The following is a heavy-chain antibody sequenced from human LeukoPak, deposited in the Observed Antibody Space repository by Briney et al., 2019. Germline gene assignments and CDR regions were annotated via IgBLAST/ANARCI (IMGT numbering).Heavy chain of an antibody. CDR3: ARGTVTTSMKAFDI. D-gene: IGHD4-17*01. CDR2: IYYSGST. Sequence: PSETLSLTCTVSGGSISTYWWSCIRQPPGGGREGLGYIYYSGSTNYNHSLKSRVTISVDTSKNQFSLKMSSVTAADTAVYYCARGTVTTSMKAFDIWGQGTMVTVSS. CDR1: GGSISTYW. J-gene: IGHJ3*02. V-gene: IGHV4-59*08.